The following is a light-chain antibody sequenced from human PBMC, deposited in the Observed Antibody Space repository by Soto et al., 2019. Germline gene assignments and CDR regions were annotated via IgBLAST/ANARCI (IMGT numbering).Light chain of an antibody. CDR2: EVS. Sequence: QSVLTQPASVSGSPGQSITITCTGTSSDVGSHNYVSWYQQEPGKAPKVMIYEVSNRPSGVSNRFSGSKSGNTASLTISGLQSEDEADYYCTSYTPTGALVFGSGTKLTVL. V-gene: IGLV2-14*01. J-gene: IGLJ3*02. CDR3: TSYTPTGALV. CDR1: SSDVGSHNY.